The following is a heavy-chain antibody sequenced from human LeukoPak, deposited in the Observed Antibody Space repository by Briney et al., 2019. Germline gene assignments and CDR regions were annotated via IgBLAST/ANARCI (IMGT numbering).Heavy chain of an antibody. Sequence: GRSLRLSCAASGFTFSSYGMHWVRQAPGKGLEWVAVIWYDGSNKYYADSVKGRFTISRDNSKNTLYLQMNSLRAEDTAVYYCARFYDSSGYYYYYYGMDVWGQGTTVTVSS. CDR1: GFTFSSYG. CDR2: IWYDGSNK. CDR3: ARFYDSSGYYYYYYGMDV. J-gene: IGHJ6*02. V-gene: IGHV3-33*01. D-gene: IGHD3-22*01.